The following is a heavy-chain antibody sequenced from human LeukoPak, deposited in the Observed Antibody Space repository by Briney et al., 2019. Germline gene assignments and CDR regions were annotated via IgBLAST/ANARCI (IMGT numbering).Heavy chain of an antibody. CDR2: INAYHGNT. V-gene: IGHV1-18*04. CDR1: GYTFTSYG. CDR3: ARDLLRLSKVAEYFQH. Sequence: ASVKVSCKASGYTFTSYGISWVRQAPGQGLEWMGWINAYHGNTNYAQKLQGRVTMTTDTSTSTAYMELRSLRSDDTAVYYCARDLLRLSKVAEYFQHWGQGTLVTVSS. J-gene: IGHJ1*01. D-gene: IGHD1-26*01.